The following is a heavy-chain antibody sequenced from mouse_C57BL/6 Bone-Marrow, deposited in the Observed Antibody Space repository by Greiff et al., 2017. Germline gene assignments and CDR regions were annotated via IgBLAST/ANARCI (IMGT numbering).Heavy chain of an antibody. CDR3: ARQDYDYDDGAYYFDD. CDR1: GFTFSDYG. D-gene: IGHD2-4*01. J-gene: IGHJ2*01. Sequence: EVKLVESGGGLVKPGGSLKLSCAASGFTFSDYGMHWVRQAPEKGLEWVAYISSGSSTIYYADTVKGRFTISRDNAKNTLLLQMTSLRSEDTAMYYCARQDYDYDDGAYYFDDWGQGTTLTVSS. V-gene: IGHV5-17*01. CDR2: ISSGSSTI.